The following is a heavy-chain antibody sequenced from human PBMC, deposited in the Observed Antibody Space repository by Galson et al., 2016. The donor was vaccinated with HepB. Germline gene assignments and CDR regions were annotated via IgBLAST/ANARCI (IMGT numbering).Heavy chain of an antibody. D-gene: IGHD3-10*01. CDR2: VTWNSGSM. V-gene: IGHV3-9*01. J-gene: IGHJ6*02. CDR3: AKDLSRGSGSYYSRYYYYGVDV. Sequence: SLRLSCATSGFNFDDYAMHWVRQGPGKGLEWVSSVTWNSGSMGYADSVKGRFTISRDNAKTSLYLQMNSLRLEDTALYYCAKDLSRGSGSYYSRYYYYGVDVWGRGTTVTVSS. CDR1: GFNFDDYA.